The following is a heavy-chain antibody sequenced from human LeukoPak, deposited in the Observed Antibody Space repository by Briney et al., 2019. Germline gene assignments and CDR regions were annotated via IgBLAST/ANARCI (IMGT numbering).Heavy chain of an antibody. D-gene: IGHD6-13*01. V-gene: IGHV3-9*01. CDR1: GFTFDDYA. CDR2: ISWNSGAI. Sequence: GGSLRLSCAASGFTFDDYAMHWVRQAPGKGLEWVSAISWNSGAISYADPVKGRFTISRDNAKNSLSLHMNSLRPEDTALYYCAKDVSRGSSWYDAFDIWGQGAMVTVSS. CDR3: AKDVSRGSSWYDAFDI. J-gene: IGHJ3*02.